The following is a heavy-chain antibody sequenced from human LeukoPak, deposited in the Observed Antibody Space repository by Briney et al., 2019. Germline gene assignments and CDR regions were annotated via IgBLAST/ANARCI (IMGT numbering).Heavy chain of an antibody. D-gene: IGHD6-19*01. V-gene: IGHV3-21*01. CDR3: AREGVVAGTGIDY. J-gene: IGHJ4*02. CDR1: GFTFSSYS. Sequence: PGGSLRLSCTASGFTFSSYSMNWVRQAPGKGLEWVSSISRSSSYIHYADSVKGRFTISRDNAKNSLYLQMNSLRVEETAVYYCAREGVVAGTGIDYWGQGTLVTVSS. CDR2: ISRSSSYI.